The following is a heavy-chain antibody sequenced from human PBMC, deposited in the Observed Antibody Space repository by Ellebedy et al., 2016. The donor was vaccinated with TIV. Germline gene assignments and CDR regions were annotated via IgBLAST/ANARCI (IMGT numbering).Heavy chain of an antibody. Sequence: SETLSLXCTVSGGSVIRPGPYYTWVRQPPGKGLEWVGGLFYSGTTWYNPSLKSRVTISVDTSKNQFSLRLNSVTAADTAVYYCATSVAIDAFDIWGQGTMVTVSS. V-gene: IGHV4-39*01. CDR3: ATSVAIDAFDI. D-gene: IGHD2-21*01. CDR2: LFYSGTT. CDR1: GGSVIRPGPY. J-gene: IGHJ3*02.